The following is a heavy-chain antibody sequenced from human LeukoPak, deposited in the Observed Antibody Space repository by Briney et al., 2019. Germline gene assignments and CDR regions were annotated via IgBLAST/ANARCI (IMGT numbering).Heavy chain of an antibody. CDR3: ARAVSLPDIVVVVAASRGDAFDI. V-gene: IGHV1-2*02. CDR1: GYTFTGYY. J-gene: IGHJ3*02. CDR2: INPNSGGT. D-gene: IGHD2-15*01. Sequence: ASVKVSCKASGYTFTGYYMHWVRQAPGQGLEWMGWINPNSGGTNYAQKFQGRVTMTRDTSISTAYMELSRLRSDDTAVYYCARAVSLPDIVVVVAASRGDAFDIWGQGTMVTVSS.